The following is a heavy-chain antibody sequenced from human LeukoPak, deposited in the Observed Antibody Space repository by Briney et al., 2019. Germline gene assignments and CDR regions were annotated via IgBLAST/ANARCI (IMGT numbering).Heavy chain of an antibody. CDR2: ISGSSSYI. V-gene: IGHV3-21*01. D-gene: IGHD1-26*01. Sequence: GGSLRLSCAASGFTFSSYSMNWVRQAPGKGLEWVSSISGSSSYIYYADSVKGRFTISRDNSKSTLYLQMNSLTAEDTAVYYCARGGYSGTYFFDYWGQGTPVTVSS. CDR3: ARGGYSGTYFFDY. J-gene: IGHJ4*02. CDR1: GFTFSSYS.